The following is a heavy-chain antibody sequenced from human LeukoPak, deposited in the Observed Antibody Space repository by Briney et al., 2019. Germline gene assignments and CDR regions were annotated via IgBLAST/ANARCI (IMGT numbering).Heavy chain of an antibody. CDR1: GFTVSSNY. CDR2: IYSGGST. J-gene: IGHJ4*02. D-gene: IGHD1-7*01. CDR3: ARDPMATTELRD. Sequence: PGGSLRLSCAASGFTVSSNYMSWVRQAPGKGLEWVSVIYSGGSTYYADSVKGRFTIPRDNSKNMLYLQMNSLRAEDTAVYYCARDPMATTELRDWGQGTLVTVSS. V-gene: IGHV3-53*01.